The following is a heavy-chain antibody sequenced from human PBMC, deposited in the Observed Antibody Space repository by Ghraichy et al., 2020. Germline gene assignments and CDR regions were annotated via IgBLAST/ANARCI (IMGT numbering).Heavy chain of an antibody. CDR1: GGSVISGGHY. CDR2: IYYTGRT. V-gene: IGHV4-31*11. Sequence: SETLSLTCAVSGGSVISGGHYFNWIRQFPGKGLEWIGYIYYTGRTYYNPSLKSRSVVSVDTSKNEFFLNLSSVTAADTAVYYCARGYCSTGSCFDYHIDVWGKGTTVTVSS. D-gene: IGHD2-15*01. J-gene: IGHJ6*03. CDR3: ARGYCSTGSCFDYHIDV.